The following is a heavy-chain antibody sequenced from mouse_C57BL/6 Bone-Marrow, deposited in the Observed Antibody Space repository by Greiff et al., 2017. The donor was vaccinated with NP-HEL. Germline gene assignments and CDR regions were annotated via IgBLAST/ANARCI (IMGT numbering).Heavy chain of an antibody. J-gene: IGHJ2*01. CDR3: PGGGITTVVPPLDY. D-gene: IGHD1-1*01. V-gene: IGHV1-5*01. CDR1: GYTFTSYW. CDR2: IYPGNSDT. Sequence: VQLQQSGTVLARPGASVKMSCKTSGYTFTSYWMHWVKQRPGQGLEWIGAIYPGNSDTSYNQKFKGKAKLTAVTSASPAYMELSSLTNEDSAVYYGPGGGITTVVPPLDYWGQGTTLTVSS.